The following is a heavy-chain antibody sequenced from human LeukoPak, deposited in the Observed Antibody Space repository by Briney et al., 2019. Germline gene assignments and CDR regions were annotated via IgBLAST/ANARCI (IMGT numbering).Heavy chain of an antibody. V-gene: IGHV1-2*02. CDR3: TRETRAGNWFDP. D-gene: IGHD4-11*01. J-gene: IGHJ5*02. CDR2: INPDSGGT. CDR1: GYSFSDYY. Sequence: ASVKVSCKASGYSFSDYYIHWLRQAPGQGLEWMGWINPDSGGTNCAQRFQGRVTMTRDTSITTVYMELSRLRSDDTAVFYCTRETRAGNWFDPWGQGTPVIVSS.